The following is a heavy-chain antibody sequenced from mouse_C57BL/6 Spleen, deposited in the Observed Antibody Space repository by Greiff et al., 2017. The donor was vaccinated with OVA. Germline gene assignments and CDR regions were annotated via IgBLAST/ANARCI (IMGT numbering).Heavy chain of an antibody. J-gene: IGHJ3*01. CDR3: ARNYYYGSSWRFAY. CDR1: GYTFTSYW. V-gene: IGHV1-64*01. Sequence: QVQLQQPGAELVKPGASVKLSCKASGYTFTSYWMHWVKQRPGQGLEWIGMIHPNSGSTNYNEKFKSKATLTVDKSSSTAYMQLSSLTSEDSAVYYCARNYYYGSSWRFAYWGQGTLVTVSA. CDR2: IHPNSGST. D-gene: IGHD1-1*01.